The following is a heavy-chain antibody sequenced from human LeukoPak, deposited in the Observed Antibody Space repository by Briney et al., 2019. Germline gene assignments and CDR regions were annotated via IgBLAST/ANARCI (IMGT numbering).Heavy chain of an antibody. CDR2: INHSGST. Sequence: SETLSLTCAVYGGSFSGYYWSWIRQPPGKGLEWIGEINHSGSTNYNPSLKSRVTISVDTSKNQFSLKLSSVTAADTAVYYCARGRIQLWPYFGYWGQGTLVTVSS. V-gene: IGHV4-34*01. CDR3: ARGRIQLWPYFGY. CDR1: GGSFSGYY. J-gene: IGHJ4*02. D-gene: IGHD5-18*01.